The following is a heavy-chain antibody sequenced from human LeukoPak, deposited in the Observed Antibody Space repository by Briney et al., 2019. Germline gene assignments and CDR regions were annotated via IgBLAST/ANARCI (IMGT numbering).Heavy chain of an antibody. CDR3: AKDRVPLAARPLHFDY. Sequence: PGGSLRLSCAASGFTFSSYSMIWVRQAPGKGLEWVSYISSSSSTIYYADSVKGRFTISRDNAKNSLYLQMNSLRAEDTAVYYCAKDRVPLAARPLHFDYWGQGTLVTVSS. D-gene: IGHD6-6*01. J-gene: IGHJ4*02. CDR1: GFTFSSYS. V-gene: IGHV3-48*01. CDR2: ISSSSSTI.